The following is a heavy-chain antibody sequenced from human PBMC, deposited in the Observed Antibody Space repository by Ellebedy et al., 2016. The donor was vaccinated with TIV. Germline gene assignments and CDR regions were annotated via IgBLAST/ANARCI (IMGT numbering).Heavy chain of an antibody. J-gene: IGHJ4*02. CDR3: AGRGY. V-gene: IGHV3-7*01. CDR1: GFMFDEYA. D-gene: IGHD3-10*01. CDR2: IKQDGSEK. Sequence: GESLKISXGGSGFMFDEYAMSWVRQAPGKGLEWVANIKQDGSEKYYVDSVKGRFTISRDNAKNSLYLQMNSLRAEDTAVYYCAGRGYWGQGTLVTVSS.